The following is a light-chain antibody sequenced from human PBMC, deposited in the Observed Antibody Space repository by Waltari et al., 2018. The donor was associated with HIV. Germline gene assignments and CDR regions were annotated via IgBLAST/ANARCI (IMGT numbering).Light chain of an antibody. J-gene: IGKJ1*01. V-gene: IGKV4-1*01. Sequence: DIVMSQSPDSLAVSLGERATINCKSSQSVLFSSNNKNYLAWYQQKPGEPPKLLIYWASTREFGVPDRFSGSGSGTDFTLTISSLQAEDFAVYYCQQYGRSPWTFGQGTKVEIK. CDR2: WAS. CDR3: QQYGRSPWT. CDR1: QSVLFSSNNKNY.